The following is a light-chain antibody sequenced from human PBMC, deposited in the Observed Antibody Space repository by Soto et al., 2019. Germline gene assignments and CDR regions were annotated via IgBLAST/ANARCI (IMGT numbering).Light chain of an antibody. CDR2: EVT. J-gene: IGLJ2*01. CDR3: ISYAGSNNFVV. V-gene: IGLV2-8*01. Sequence: QYALTQPPSASGSPGQSVTISCTGTSSDVGGYNYVSWYQQHPGKAPKLMIYEVTKRPSGVPDRFSGSKSGNTASLTVSGLHAEDEADYYCISYAGSNNFVVFGGGTQVTVL. CDR1: SSDVGGYNY.